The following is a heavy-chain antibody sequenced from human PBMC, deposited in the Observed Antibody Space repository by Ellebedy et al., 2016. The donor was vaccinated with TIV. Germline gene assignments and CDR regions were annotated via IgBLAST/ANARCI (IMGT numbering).Heavy chain of an antibody. D-gene: IGHD3-10*01. CDR3: AKDSGRSGWISDY. Sequence: PGGSLRLSCVVSGFTFSTYAMSWFRQAPGKGLEWVSALTTGGVTFYADYVKGRFTISRDSSKNTLYLQMNSLRVEDTAIYFCAKDSGRSGWISDYWGQGTLVTVSS. J-gene: IGHJ4*02. CDR1: GFTFSTYA. V-gene: IGHV3-23*01. CDR2: LTTGGVT.